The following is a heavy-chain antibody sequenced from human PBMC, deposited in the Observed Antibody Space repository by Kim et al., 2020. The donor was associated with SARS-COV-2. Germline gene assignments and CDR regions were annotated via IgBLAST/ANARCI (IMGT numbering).Heavy chain of an antibody. D-gene: IGHD5-12*01. V-gene: IGHV4-39*01. CDR1: GGSISSSSYY. CDR2: IYYSGST. J-gene: IGHJ5*02. CDR3: ARHPLEVGYNPVGWFDP. Sequence: SETLSLTCTVSGGSISSSSYYWGWIRQPPGKGLEWIGSIYYSGSTYYNPSLKSRVTISVDTSKNQFSLKLSSVTAADTAVYYCARHPLEVGYNPVGWFDPWGQGTLVTVSS.